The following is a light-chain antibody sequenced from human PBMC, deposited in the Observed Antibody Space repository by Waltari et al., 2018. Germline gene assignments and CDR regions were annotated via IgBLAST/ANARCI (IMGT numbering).Light chain of an antibody. CDR1: QTISSNY. V-gene: IGKV3-20*01. CDR3: QQYGSSPLT. J-gene: IGKJ3*01. CDR2: GAS. Sequence: ESVLTQSPGTLSLSPGERATLSCRATQTISSNYLAWYQQKPGQAPRLLIYGASTRATGIPDRFSGSGSGTDFTLTISRLEPDDFAVYYCQQYGSSPLTFGPGTTVDIK.